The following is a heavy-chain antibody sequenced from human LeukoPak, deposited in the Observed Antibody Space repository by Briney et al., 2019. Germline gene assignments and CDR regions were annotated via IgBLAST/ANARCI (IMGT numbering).Heavy chain of an antibody. D-gene: IGHD1-26*01. CDR1: GGSISGYY. CDR2: IYTSGST. V-gene: IGHV4-4*09. Sequence: SETLSLTCTVSGGSISGYYWSWIRQPPGKGLEWIGYIYTSGSTNYNPSLKSRVTISVDTSKNQFSLRLSSVTAANTAMYFCARAYSRSYSHFDDWGQGTLVTVSS. CDR3: ARAYSRSYSHFDD. J-gene: IGHJ4*02.